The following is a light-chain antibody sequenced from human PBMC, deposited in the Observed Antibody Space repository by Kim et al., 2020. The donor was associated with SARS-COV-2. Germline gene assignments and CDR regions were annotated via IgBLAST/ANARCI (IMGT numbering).Light chain of an antibody. Sequence: LYPGERATRSCRASQSVSSYLAWYQQKPGQAPRLLIYDASNRATGIPARFSGSGSGTDFTLTIGSLEPEDFAVYYCQQRGNWPLTFGGGTKVDIK. J-gene: IGKJ4*01. V-gene: IGKV3-11*01. CDR1: QSVSSY. CDR3: QQRGNWPLT. CDR2: DAS.